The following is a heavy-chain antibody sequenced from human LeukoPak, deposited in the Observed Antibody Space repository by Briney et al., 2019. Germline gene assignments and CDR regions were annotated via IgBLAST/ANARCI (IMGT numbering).Heavy chain of an antibody. J-gene: IGHJ3*02. CDR3: AGVTGMENQLLYDALDI. CDR1: GYTFIGYY. D-gene: IGHD1-26*01. V-gene: IGHV1-2*02. CDR2: INPNSGGT. Sequence: GASVKVSCKASGYTFIGYYMHWVRQAPGQGLEWMGWINPNSGGTKYAQKFQGRVTMTRDTSISIGYMELSRLRSDDTAVYYCAGVTGMENQLLYDALDIWGQGTMVTVSS.